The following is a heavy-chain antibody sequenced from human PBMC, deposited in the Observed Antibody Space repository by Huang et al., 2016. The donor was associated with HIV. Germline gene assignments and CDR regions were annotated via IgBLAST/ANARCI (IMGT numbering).Heavy chain of an antibody. CDR1: GFIFSSYW. V-gene: IGHV5-51*03. Sequence: EAQLVQSGGEVKKPGESLKISCQASGFIFSSYWIGWVRQMPGKGLEWMGTICPDDSETKYSPSFQGQVIISADKSTGTAYLQWNKLRASDSALYYCASRRTAPESYYMDVWGKGTTVTVSS. J-gene: IGHJ6*03. CDR3: ASRRTAPESYYMDV. CDR2: ICPDDSET. D-gene: IGHD2-21*02.